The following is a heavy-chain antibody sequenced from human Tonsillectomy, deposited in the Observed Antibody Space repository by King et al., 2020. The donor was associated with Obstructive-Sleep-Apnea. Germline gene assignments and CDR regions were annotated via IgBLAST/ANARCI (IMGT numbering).Heavy chain of an antibody. CDR3: ARGAAGTLDY. D-gene: IGHD6-25*01. J-gene: IGHJ4*02. CDR1: GDASSSYA. Sequence: QLVQSGAEVKKPGSSVKVSCKASGDASSSYAISWVRQAPGQGLEWVGGLIPLLGVAHYAQKFQGRVTITADKSTTTAYMDLSSLRSEDTAMYYCARGAAGTLDYWGQGTLVTVSS. V-gene: IGHV1-69*10. CDR2: LIPLLGVA.